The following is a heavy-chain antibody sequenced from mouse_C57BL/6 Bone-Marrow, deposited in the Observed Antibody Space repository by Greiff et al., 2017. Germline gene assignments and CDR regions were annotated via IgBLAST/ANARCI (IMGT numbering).Heavy chain of an antibody. CDR2: IDPETGGT. CDR3: TRDGRYFDY. D-gene: IGHD2-3*01. J-gene: IGHJ2*01. CDR1: GYTFTDYE. V-gene: IGHV1-15*01. Sequence: QVQLQQSGAELVRPGASVTLSCKASGYTFTDYEMHWVKQTPMHGLEWIGAIDPETGGTAYNQKFKGKAILTADKSSSTAYMELRSLTSEDSAVYYCTRDGRYFDYWGQGTTLTVSS.